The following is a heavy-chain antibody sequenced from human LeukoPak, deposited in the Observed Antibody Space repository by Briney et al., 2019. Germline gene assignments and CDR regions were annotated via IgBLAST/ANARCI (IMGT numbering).Heavy chain of an antibody. J-gene: IGHJ6*03. CDR1: GFTFADYG. V-gene: IGHV3-20*04. CDR2: INWNGGST. D-gene: IGHD3-10*01. CDR3: ARYPREFHGGGGNHYFYLDV. Sequence: GGSLRLSCAASGFTFADYGMSWVRQAPGKGLEWVSGINWNGGSTGHADSLKGRFTISRDNAKNSLYLQMNSLRAEDTALYYFARYPREFHGGGGNHYFYLDVWGKGTTVTVSS.